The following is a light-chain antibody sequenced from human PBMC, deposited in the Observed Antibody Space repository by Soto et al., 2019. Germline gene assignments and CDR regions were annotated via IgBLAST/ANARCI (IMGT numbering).Light chain of an antibody. CDR2: GAS. V-gene: IGKV3-20*01. J-gene: IGKJ1*01. CDR1: LFVSSSY. Sequence: EIVLTQSPGTLSLSPGERATLSCRANLFVSSSYLAWYRHKPGQAPSLLIYGASSRAPGIPDRFSGSGSGTDFTLTISRLEPEDFEVYYCQQLGAFGQGTKVDI. CDR3: QQLGA.